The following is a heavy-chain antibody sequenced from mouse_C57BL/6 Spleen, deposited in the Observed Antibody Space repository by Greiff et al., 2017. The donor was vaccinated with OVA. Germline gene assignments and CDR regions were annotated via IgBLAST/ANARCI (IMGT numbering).Heavy chain of an antibody. V-gene: IGHV1-26*01. D-gene: IGHD1-1*01. Sequence: VKQSHGKSLEWIGDINPNNGGTSYNQKFKGKATLTVDKSSSTAYMELRSLTSEDSAVYYCARRSPLGTVAVDYWGQGTTLTVSS. CDR3: ARRSPLGTVAVDY. CDR2: INPNNGGT. J-gene: IGHJ2*01.